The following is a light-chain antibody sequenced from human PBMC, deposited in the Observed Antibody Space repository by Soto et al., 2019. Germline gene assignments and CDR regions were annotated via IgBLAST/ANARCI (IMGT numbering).Light chain of an antibody. Sequence: EIVLTQSPGTLSLSPGERATLSCRASQRVSSSYLAWYQQKPGQAPRILIYGASSRATGIPDRFSGSGSGTDFTLTISRLEPEDFAVYYCQQYGSSPLYTFGQGTKLEIK. J-gene: IGKJ2*01. CDR2: GAS. CDR3: QQYGSSPLYT. V-gene: IGKV3-20*01. CDR1: QRVSSSY.